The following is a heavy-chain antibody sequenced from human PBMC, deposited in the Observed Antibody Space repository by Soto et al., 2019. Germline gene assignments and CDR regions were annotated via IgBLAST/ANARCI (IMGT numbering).Heavy chain of an antibody. D-gene: IGHD3-22*01. V-gene: IGHV3-11*01. J-gene: IGHJ4*02. CDR3: ARDLGYYDSSGYFDY. CDR1: GFTFSDYY. Sequence: GGSLRLSCAASGFTFSDYYMSWIRQAPGKGLEWVSYISSSDSIIYYADSVKGRFTISRDNAKNSLYLQMNSLRAEDMAVYYCARDLGYYDSSGYFDYWGQGTLVTVSS. CDR2: ISSSDSII.